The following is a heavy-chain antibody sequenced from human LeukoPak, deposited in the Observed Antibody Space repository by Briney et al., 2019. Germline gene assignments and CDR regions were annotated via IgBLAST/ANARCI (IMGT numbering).Heavy chain of an antibody. CDR2: IKQDGSEK. CDR1: GFTFSRFW. D-gene: IGHD3-3*01. J-gene: IGHJ4*02. CDR3: ASSDFWGGYYFDY. Sequence: PGGSLRLSCAASGFTFSRFWMSWVRQAPGKGLEWVANIKQDGSEKYYVDSVKGRFTISRNNAKNSLYLQMNSLRAEDTAVYYCASSDFWGGYYFDYWGQGTLVTVSS. V-gene: IGHV3-7*01.